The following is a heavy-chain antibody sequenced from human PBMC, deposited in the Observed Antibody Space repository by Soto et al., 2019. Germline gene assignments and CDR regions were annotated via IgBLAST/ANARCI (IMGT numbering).Heavy chain of an antibody. CDR3: ARAVLRYFDWLYYFDY. V-gene: IGHV1-69*01. CDR1: GGPFSSYA. Sequence: QVPLAQSGAAVKKPWSSVNVSCKASGGPFSSYAIGWVRQAPGQGLEWMGGIIPIFGTANYAQKFQGRVTITADESTSTTYMELSSLRSEDTAVYYCARAVLRYFDWLYYFDYWGQGTLVTVSS. CDR2: IIPIFGTA. D-gene: IGHD3-9*01. J-gene: IGHJ4*02.